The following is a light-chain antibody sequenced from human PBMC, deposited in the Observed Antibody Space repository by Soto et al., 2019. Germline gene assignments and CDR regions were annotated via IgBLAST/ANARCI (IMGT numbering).Light chain of an antibody. CDR2: EGS. CDR1: SSDIWSYNL. J-gene: IGLJ2*01. Sequence: QSALTQPASVSGSPGQSITISCTGTSSDIWSYNLVSWYQQHPGKAPKLIIYEGSERPSGVSDRFSGSKSGNTASLTIFGLQTEDETEYYCCSYAGSRGVVFGGGTKLTVL. V-gene: IGLV2-23*01. CDR3: CSYAGSRGVV.